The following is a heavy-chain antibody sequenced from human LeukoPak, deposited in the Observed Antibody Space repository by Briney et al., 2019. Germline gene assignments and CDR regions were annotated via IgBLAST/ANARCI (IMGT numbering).Heavy chain of an antibody. CDR2: INHSGST. CDR1: GGSFSGYY. CDR3: ARGPLRVGIVAAGAGRNWFDP. J-gene: IGHJ5*02. V-gene: IGHV4-34*01. Sequence: SETLSLTCAVYGGSFSGYYWSWIRQPPGKGLEWIGEINHSGSTNYNPSLKSRVTISVDTSKNQFSLKLSSVTAADTAVYYCARGPLRVGIVAAGAGRNWFDPWGQGTLVTVSS. D-gene: IGHD6-13*01.